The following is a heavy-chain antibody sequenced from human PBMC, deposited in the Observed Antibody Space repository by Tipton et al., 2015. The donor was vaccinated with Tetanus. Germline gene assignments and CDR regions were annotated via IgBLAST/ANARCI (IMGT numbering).Heavy chain of an antibody. Sequence: TLSLTCAVYGGSFSNYFWRWIRQPPGKGLEWIGEVDDSGSTNYSPSLKSRVTISLDTSKNEFSLTLSSVTAADTAVYYCARANYDFPKKGPFDSWGQGTLVIVSS. CDR2: VDDSGST. CDR1: GGSFSNYF. D-gene: IGHD3-3*01. J-gene: IGHJ4*02. CDR3: ARANYDFPKKGPFDS. V-gene: IGHV4-34*01.